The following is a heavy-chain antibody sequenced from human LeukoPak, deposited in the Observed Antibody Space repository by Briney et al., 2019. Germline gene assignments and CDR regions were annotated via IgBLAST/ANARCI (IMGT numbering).Heavy chain of an antibody. J-gene: IGHJ4*02. D-gene: IGHD3-10*01. CDR3: ARGVLLWFGELPHYYYFDY. Sequence: SETLSLTCTVSGGSISSSSYYWGWLRQPPGKGLEWIGSIYYSGSTYYNPSLKSRVTISVDTSKNQFSLKLSSVTAADTAVYYCARGVLLWFGELPHYYYFDYWGQGTLVTVSS. V-gene: IGHV4-39*01. CDR2: IYYSGST. CDR1: GGSISSSSYY.